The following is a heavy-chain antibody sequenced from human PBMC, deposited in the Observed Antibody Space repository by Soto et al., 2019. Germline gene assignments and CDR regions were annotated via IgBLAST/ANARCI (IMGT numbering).Heavy chain of an antibody. V-gene: IGHV4-59*01. D-gene: IGHD3-10*01. CDR1: GGSIPTYY. Sequence: QVQLQESGPGLVKPSESLSLTCTVSGGSIPTYYWSWIRQPPGKGLAWIGYIHYTGSTNYNPSLKSRLTISLYTSKNQFTLKLSSVTPADTAVYYCAREASGSGTYGWFDPWGPGTLVTVSS. CDR2: IHYTGST. J-gene: IGHJ5*02. CDR3: AREASGSGTYGWFDP.